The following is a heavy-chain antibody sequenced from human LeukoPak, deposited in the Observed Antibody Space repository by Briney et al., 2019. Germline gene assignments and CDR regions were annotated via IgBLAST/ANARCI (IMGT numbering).Heavy chain of an antibody. Sequence: GGSLRLSCAASGFTFSSYSMNWVRQAPGKGLKWVSSISSSSSYIYYADSVKGRFTISRDNAKNSLYLQMNSLRAEDTAVYYCASFGISWRSSYWGQGTLVTVSS. CDR3: ASFGISWRSSY. J-gene: IGHJ4*02. V-gene: IGHV3-21*01. CDR2: ISSSSSYI. D-gene: IGHD2-21*01. CDR1: GFTFSSYS.